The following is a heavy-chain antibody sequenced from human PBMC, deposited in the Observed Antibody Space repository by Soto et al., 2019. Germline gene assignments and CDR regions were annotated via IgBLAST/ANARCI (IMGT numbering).Heavy chain of an antibody. CDR2: INPSGGGT. Sequence: VLLVQSGAEVKKPGASVKVSCKASGYTFSSYYMQWVQQAPGQGLEWMGLINPSGGGTDYAQKFQGRVTMTRDMPTSTVYMELSSLTSEDTAVYYCARDVDYVWEYWVQGTLVTVAS. D-gene: IGHD3-16*01. CDR3: ARDVDYVWEY. J-gene: IGHJ4*02. CDR1: GYTFSSYY. V-gene: IGHV1-46*01.